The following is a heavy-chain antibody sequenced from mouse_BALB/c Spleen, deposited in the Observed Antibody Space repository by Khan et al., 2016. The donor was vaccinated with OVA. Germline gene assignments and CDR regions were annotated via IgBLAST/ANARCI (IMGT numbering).Heavy chain of an antibody. CDR1: GFTFSSFG. Sequence: EVMLVESGGGLVQPGGSRKLSCAASGFTFSSFGMHWVRQAPEKGLEWVAYINSGSTTIYYAEPVKGRFTISRDNPKNTLFLQMTRLRSEGTAMYYCAIGNWAYWGQGTTLTVSS. J-gene: IGHJ2*01. CDR2: INSGSTTI. D-gene: IGHD4-1*01. CDR3: AIGNWAY. V-gene: IGHV5-17*02.